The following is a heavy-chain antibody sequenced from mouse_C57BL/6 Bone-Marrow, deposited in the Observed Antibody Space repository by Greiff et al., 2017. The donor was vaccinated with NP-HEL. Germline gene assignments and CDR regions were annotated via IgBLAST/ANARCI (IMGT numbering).Heavy chain of an antibody. Sequence: VQLQESGPELVKPGASVKLSCKASGYTFTSYDINWVKQRPGQGLEWIGWIYPRDGSTKYNEKFKGKATLTVDTASSTAYMELHSLTSEDSAVYFCARRTHYYGSSYWFAYWGQGTLVTVSA. V-gene: IGHV1-85*01. CDR1: GYTFTSYD. D-gene: IGHD1-1*01. CDR2: IYPRDGST. CDR3: ARRTHYYGSSYWFAY. J-gene: IGHJ3*01.